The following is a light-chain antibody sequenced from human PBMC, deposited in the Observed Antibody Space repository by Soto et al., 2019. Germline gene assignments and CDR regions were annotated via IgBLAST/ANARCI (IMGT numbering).Light chain of an antibody. CDR3: SSYTSRTTWV. Sequence: QSVLTQPASVSGSPGQSITISCTGTSSDVGGHKYVSWYQQHPGKAPKLMIYEVVNRPSGVSNRFSGSKSGNTASLTISGLQAEDEADYYCSSYTSRTTWVFGGGTKLTVL. V-gene: IGLV2-14*01. J-gene: IGLJ3*02. CDR1: SSDVGGHKY. CDR2: EVV.